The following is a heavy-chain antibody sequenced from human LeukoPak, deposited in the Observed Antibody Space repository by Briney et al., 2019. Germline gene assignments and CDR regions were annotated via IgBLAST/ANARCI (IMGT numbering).Heavy chain of an antibody. CDR2: IYTSGST. Sequence: SETLSLTCIVSDGSLSSYYWSWIRQPAGKGLEWIGRIYTSGSTNYNPSLKSRVTMSVDTSKNQFSLRLSSVTAADTAVYYCAREGYGDALGYWGQGTLVTVSS. D-gene: IGHD4-17*01. CDR3: AREGYGDALGY. CDR1: DGSLSSYY. J-gene: IGHJ4*02. V-gene: IGHV4-4*07.